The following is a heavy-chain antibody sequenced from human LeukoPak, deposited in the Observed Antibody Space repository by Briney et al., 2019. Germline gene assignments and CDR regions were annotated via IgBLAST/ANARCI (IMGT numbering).Heavy chain of an antibody. D-gene: IGHD3-16*01. CDR2: IYYSGST. J-gene: IGHJ4*02. CDR1: GGSISSSSYY. V-gene: IGHV4-39*01. CDR3: ARRILGSFDY. Sequence: PSETLSLTCTVSGGSISSSSYYWGWIRQPPGKGLEWIGSIYYSGSTYYSPSLKSRVTISVDTSKNQFSLKLSSVTAADTAVYYCARRILGSFDYWGQGTLVTVSS.